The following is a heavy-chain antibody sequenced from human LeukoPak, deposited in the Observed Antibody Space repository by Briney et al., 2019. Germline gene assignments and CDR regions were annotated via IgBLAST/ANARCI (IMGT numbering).Heavy chain of an antibody. J-gene: IGHJ5*02. CDR1: GGSISSYY. D-gene: IGHD1-26*01. CDR2: IYYSGST. Sequence: SETLSLTCTVSGGSISSYYWSWIRQPPGKGLEWIGYIYYSGSTNYNPSLKSRVTISVDTSKNQFSLKLSSVTAADTAVYYCAGLLAAPGWFDPWGQRTLVTVSS. CDR3: AGLLAAPGWFDP. V-gene: IGHV4-59*01.